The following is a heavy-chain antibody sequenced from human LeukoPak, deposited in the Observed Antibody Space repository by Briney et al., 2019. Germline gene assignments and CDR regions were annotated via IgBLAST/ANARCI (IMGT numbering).Heavy chain of an antibody. J-gene: IGHJ6*02. V-gene: IGHV3-30*02. CDR1: GFTFSSYG. CDR3: ARSMVRGPLPYYGMDV. Sequence: GGSLRLSCAASGFTFSSYGMHWVRQAPGKGLEWVAFIRYDGSNKYYADSVKGRFTISRDNSKNTLYLQMNSLRAEDTAVYYCARSMVRGPLPYYGMDVWGQGATVAVSS. D-gene: IGHD3-10*01. CDR2: IRYDGSNK.